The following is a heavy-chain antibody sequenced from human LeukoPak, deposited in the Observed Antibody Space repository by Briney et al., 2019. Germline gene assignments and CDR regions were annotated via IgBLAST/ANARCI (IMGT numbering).Heavy chain of an antibody. CDR2: ISGSAGST. V-gene: IGHV3-23*01. D-gene: IGHD3-10*01. J-gene: IGHJ5*02. Sequence: GGSLRLSCAASGFTFSNYAMTWVRQAPGKGLEWVSTISGSAGSTFYADSVKGRFTISRDNSKNTLYLQMNSLRAEDTAVYYCAKDQSYYYDSGSYSWFDPWGQGTLVTVSS. CDR1: GFTFSNYA. CDR3: AKDQSYYYDSGSYSWFDP.